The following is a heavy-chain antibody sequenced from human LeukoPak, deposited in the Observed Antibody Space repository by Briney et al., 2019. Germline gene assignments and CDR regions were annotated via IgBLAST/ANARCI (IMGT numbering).Heavy chain of an antibody. Sequence: GESLRLSCSVSGFTFSSYVMHWVRQAPGKGLESVSGISNNGGDTYYADSVKGRFTISRDNSENTLYLQMSSLRPEDTAVYYCMNPNHYGSGRWGQGTLVTVSS. V-gene: IGHV3-64D*06. CDR2: ISNNGGDT. J-gene: IGHJ4*02. CDR3: MNPNHYGSGR. D-gene: IGHD3-10*01. CDR1: GFTFSSYV.